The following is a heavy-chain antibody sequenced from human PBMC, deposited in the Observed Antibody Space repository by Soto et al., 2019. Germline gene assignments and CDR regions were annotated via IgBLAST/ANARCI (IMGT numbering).Heavy chain of an antibody. V-gene: IGHV3-9*01. CDR2: ISWNSGSI. CDR3: AKDLEYQLLYGAFDI. J-gene: IGHJ3*02. Sequence: LGGSLRLSCAASGFTFDDYAMHWVRQAPGKGLEWVSGISWNSGSIGYADSVKGRFTISRDNAKNSLYLQMNSLRAEDTALYYCAKDLEYQLLYGAFDIWGQGTMVTVSS. CDR1: GFTFDDYA. D-gene: IGHD2-2*02.